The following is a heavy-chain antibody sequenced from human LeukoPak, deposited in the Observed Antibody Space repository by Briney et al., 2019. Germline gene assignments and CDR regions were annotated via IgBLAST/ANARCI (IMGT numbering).Heavy chain of an antibody. CDR3: TTDQIACSGGSCYLVGCDP. V-gene: IGHV3-15*01. J-gene: IGHJ5*02. CDR1: GFTSINAW. CDR2: IKSKTGGGTT. D-gene: IGHD2-15*01. Sequence: AGTLRLSCAASGFTSINAWMNWVRQAPGKGLEWVGGIKSKTGGGTTDYATPVKGRFTNSRDDSKVTLYLQMNNLKTDDAAVYYCTTDQIACSGGSCYLVGCDPWGQGTLVTVSS.